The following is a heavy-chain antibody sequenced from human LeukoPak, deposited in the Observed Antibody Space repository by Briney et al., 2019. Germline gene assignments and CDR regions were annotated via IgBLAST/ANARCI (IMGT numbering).Heavy chain of an antibody. J-gene: IGHJ4*02. CDR3: AKARGDTAMVVFDY. V-gene: IGHV3-23*01. Sequence: PGGSLRLSCAASGFTSSNYAMSWVRQAPGKGLEWVSTISGSGGTMYYVDSVKGRFTISRDNSKNTLYLQMNSLRAEDTAVYYCAKARGDTAMVVFDYWGQGTLVTVSS. CDR2: ISGSGGTM. CDR1: GFTSSNYA. D-gene: IGHD5-18*01.